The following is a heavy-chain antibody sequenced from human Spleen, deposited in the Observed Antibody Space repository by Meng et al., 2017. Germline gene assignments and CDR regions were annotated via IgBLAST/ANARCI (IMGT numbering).Heavy chain of an antibody. CDR1: GGSFSGYY. J-gene: IGHJ5*02. CDR2: INHSGST. CDR3: ARSGAAAGIGWFDP. D-gene: IGHD6-13*01. Sequence: GSLRLSCAVYGGSFSGYYWSWIRQPPGKGLEWIGEINHSGSTNYNPSLKSRVTISVDTSKNQFSLKLSSVTAADTAVYYCARSGAAAGIGWFDPWGQGTLVTVSS. V-gene: IGHV4-34*01.